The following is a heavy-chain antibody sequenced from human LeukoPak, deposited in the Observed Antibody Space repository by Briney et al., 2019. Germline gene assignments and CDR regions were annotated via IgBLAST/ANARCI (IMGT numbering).Heavy chain of an antibody. D-gene: IGHD5-18*01. J-gene: IGHJ4*02. V-gene: IGHV4-61*01. CDR2: IYYSGST. CDR3: ARQDTAMVSPYYFDY. Sequence: PSETLSLTCTVSGGSISSSSYYWSWIRQPPGKGLEWIGYIYYSGSTNYNPSLKSRVTISVDTSKNQFSLKLSSVTAADTAMYYCARQDTAMVSPYYFDYWGQGTLVTVSS. CDR1: GGSISSSSYY.